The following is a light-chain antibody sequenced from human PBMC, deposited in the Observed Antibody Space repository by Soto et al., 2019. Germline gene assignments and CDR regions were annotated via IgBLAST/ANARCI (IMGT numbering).Light chain of an antibody. CDR3: PVWDYDTDHFV. Sequence: SYELTQAPSVSVAPGQTARIGCGGDNIGSKSVHWYQQRPGQAPVLVVYADSDRPSGIPERFSGSNPGNTATLTISRVEAGDEADYYCPVWDYDTDHFVFGPGTKVTVL. V-gene: IGLV3-21*02. CDR2: ADS. J-gene: IGLJ1*01. CDR1: NIGSKS.